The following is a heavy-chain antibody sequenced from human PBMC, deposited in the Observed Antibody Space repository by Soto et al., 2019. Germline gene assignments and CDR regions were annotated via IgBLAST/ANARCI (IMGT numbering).Heavy chain of an antibody. V-gene: IGHV4-30-4*01. CDR2: IYDGGTT. CDR1: GGSLSSGDYY. Sequence: SETLSLTCTVSGGSLSSGDYYWSWIRQPPGKGLEWIGHIYDGGTTYSSPSLKGRVTISADTSETQFSLKLNSVSAADTAVYYCARGPSGDKVDYWGQGIQVTVSS. J-gene: IGHJ4*02. D-gene: IGHD7-27*01. CDR3: ARGPSGDKVDY.